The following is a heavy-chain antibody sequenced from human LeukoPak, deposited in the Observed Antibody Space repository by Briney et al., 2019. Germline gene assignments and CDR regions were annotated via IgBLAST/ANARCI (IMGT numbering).Heavy chain of an antibody. J-gene: IGHJ4*02. D-gene: IGHD4-23*01. CDR1: GYTFTGYY. CDR3: ARDAPRFSYGGQGDY. V-gene: IGHV1-2*02. CDR2: INPNSGGT. Sequence: ASVKVSCKASGYTFTGYYMHWVRQAPGQGLEWMGWINPNSGGTNYAQKFQGRVTMTRDTSISPAYMELSRLRSDDTAVYYCARDAPRFSYGGQGDYWGQGTLVTVSS.